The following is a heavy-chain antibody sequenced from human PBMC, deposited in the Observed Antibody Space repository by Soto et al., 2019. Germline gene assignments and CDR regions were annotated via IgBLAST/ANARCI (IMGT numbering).Heavy chain of an antibody. J-gene: IGHJ4*02. CDR2: INSDGSDI. V-gene: IGHV3-74*01. Sequence: EVQLVESGGGLVQPGGSLRLSCAASAFTFSSYWMHWVRQAPGKGLVWVSRINSDGSDISHADSVKGRFTISRDNAKNTLYLKMNSLGAGDTAVYSCPRSAYGPGDGNDYWGQGTLVTVSS. CDR3: PRSAYGPGDGNDY. CDR1: AFTFSSYW. D-gene: IGHD3-10*01.